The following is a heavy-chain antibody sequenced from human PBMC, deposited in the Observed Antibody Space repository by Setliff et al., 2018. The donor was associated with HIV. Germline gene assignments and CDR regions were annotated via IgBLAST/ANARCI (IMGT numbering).Heavy chain of an antibody. V-gene: IGHV3-23*01. CDR2: ISGPGDGT. D-gene: IGHD4-4*01. CDR3: AKDPPGDYNGMPGDV. Sequence: GGSLRLSCVASGFTFSCYAWGWVRQAPGKGLEWVSAISGPGDGTYYADSVKGRFTISRDNSKNTLYLQMNSRSTEDTAVFYCAKDPPGDYNGMPGDVWGQGTTVTVSS. J-gene: IGHJ3*01. CDR1: GFTFSCYA.